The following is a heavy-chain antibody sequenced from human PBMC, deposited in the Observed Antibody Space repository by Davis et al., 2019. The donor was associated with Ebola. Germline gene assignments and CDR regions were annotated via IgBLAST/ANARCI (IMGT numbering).Heavy chain of an antibody. D-gene: IGHD5-24*01. J-gene: IGHJ3*02. CDR2: INGSGGST. CDR1: GFTFSSYA. Sequence: GSLKISCAASGFTFSSYAMSWVRQAPGKGLEWVSAINGSGGSTYYADSVKGRFTISRDNSKNTLYLQMNSLRAEDTAVYYCARVRRWLQFDAFDIWGQGTMVTVSS. CDR3: ARVRRWLQFDAFDI. V-gene: IGHV3-23*01.